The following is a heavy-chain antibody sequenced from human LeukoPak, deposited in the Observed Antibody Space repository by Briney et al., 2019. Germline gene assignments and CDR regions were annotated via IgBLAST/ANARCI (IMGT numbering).Heavy chain of an antibody. D-gene: IGHD2-2*01. CDR3: ARYNYCSSTSCYYYYYYMDV. J-gene: IGHJ6*03. V-gene: IGHV4-59*01. Sequence: PSETLSLTCTVSGGSISSYYWSWVRQPQGKGLEWIGYIYYSGSTNYNPSLKSGGTISVDTSKNQFSLKLSSVTAADTAVYYCARYNYCSSTSCYYYYYYMDVWGKGTTVTVSS. CDR1: GGSISSYY. CDR2: IYYSGST.